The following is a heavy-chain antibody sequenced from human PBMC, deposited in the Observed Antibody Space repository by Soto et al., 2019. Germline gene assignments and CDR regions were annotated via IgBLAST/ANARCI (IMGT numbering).Heavy chain of an antibody. CDR2: ISSSSSTI. V-gene: IGHV3-48*02. J-gene: IGHJ4*02. CDR1: GFTFSSYS. D-gene: IGHD3-10*01. Sequence: EVQLVESGGGLVQPGGSLRLSCAASGFTFSSYSMNWVRQAPGKGLEWVSYISSSSSTIYYADSVKSRFTISRDNAKNSLYLQMNSLRDEDTAVYYCASPLWFGELYFDYWGQGTLVTVSS. CDR3: ASPLWFGELYFDY.